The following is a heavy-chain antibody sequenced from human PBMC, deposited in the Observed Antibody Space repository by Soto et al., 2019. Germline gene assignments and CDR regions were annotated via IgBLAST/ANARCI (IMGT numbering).Heavy chain of an antibody. V-gene: IGHV1-2*04. D-gene: IGHD1-26*01. CDR2: INPNSGGT. CDR1: GYTFTGYY. CDR3: ARGGVVGAIDAFDI. J-gene: IGHJ3*02. Sequence: GASVKVSCKASGYTFTGYYMHWVRQAPGQGLEWMGWINPNSGGTNYAQKYKSWVTMTRDTSISTAYMEMSRLRSDNKAIYYCARGGVVGAIDAFDIWGQGTMVTVSS.